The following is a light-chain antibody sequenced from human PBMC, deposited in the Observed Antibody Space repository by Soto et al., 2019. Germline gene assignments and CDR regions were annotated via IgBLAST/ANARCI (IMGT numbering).Light chain of an antibody. CDR2: FVS. Sequence: EIVMTQSPLSLPVTPGEPASISCRSSQSLLHSNGITYLDWYLQKPGQSPQILIYFVSTRASGVPDRFSGSGSGTDFTLKISRVEAEDVGVYYCMQALQTPLTFGGGTKVEIK. V-gene: IGKV2-28*01. CDR1: QSLLHSNGITY. CDR3: MQALQTPLT. J-gene: IGKJ4*01.